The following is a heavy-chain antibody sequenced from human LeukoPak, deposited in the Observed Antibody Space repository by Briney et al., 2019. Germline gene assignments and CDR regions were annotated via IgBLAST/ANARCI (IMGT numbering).Heavy chain of an antibody. CDR3: ARGPYSYGLYYYYGMDV. CDR1: GFTFSSYW. Sequence: GSLRFSCAASGFTFSSYWMSWVRQPPGKGLEWIGEINHSGSTNYNPSLKSRVTISVDTSKNQFSLKLSSVTAADTAVYYCARGPYSYGLYYYYGMDVWGQGTTVTVSS. D-gene: IGHD5-18*01. V-gene: IGHV4-34*01. J-gene: IGHJ6*02. CDR2: INHSGST.